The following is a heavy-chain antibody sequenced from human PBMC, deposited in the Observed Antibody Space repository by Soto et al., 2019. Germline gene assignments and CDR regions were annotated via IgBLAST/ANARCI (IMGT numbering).Heavy chain of an antibody. Sequence: GGSLRLSCAASGFTFSSYSMNWVRQAPGKGLEWVSSISSSSSYIYYADSVKGRFTISRDNAKNSLYLQMNSLRAEDTAVYYCARVPSGDGNNWFDPWGQGALVTVSS. CDR3: ARVPSGDGNNWFDP. J-gene: IGHJ5*02. CDR2: ISSSSSYI. D-gene: IGHD4-17*01. CDR1: GFTFSSYS. V-gene: IGHV3-21*01.